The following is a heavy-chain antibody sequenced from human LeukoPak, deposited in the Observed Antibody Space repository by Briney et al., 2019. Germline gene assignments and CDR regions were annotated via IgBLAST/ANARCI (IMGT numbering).Heavy chain of an antibody. CDR1: GGSISSYY. Sequence: SDTLSLTCTVSGGSISSYYWSWIRQPPGRGLEGMGYIYHSGSTHYNPSLKRRVTISVDTSKTQFSLRLSSATAADTAVYFRPARLEWERLRDRPFDIWGHATMVTVSS. D-gene: IGHD1-26*01. CDR3: PARLEWERLRDRPFDI. V-gene: IGHV4-59*07. CDR2: IYHSGST. J-gene: IGHJ3*02.